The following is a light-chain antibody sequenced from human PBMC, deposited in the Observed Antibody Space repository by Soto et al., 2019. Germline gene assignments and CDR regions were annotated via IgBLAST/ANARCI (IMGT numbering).Light chain of an antibody. CDR2: GAS. J-gene: IGKJ1*01. CDR3: QQYNNWPLT. V-gene: IGKV3-15*01. Sequence: IVLTQSPSTLSVSPGERATLSCRASQSVSSYLAWYQQKPGQAPRLLFYGASTGATGIPARFSGSGSETEFTLSISSLQSEDFAVYYCQQYNNWPLTFGQGTKVEIK. CDR1: QSVSSY.